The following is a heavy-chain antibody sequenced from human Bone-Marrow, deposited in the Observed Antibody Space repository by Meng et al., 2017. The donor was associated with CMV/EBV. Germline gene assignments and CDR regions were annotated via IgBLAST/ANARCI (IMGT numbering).Heavy chain of an antibody. CDR1: GFTFSSYS. CDR2: ISSSSSYI. D-gene: IGHD6-13*01. Sequence: GGSLRLSCAASGFTFSSYSMNWVRQAPGKGLEWVSSISSSSSYIYYADSVKGRFTISRDNAKNSLYLQMNGLRAEDTAVYYCARVQGQQLVTYYYYGMDVWGQGTTVTVSS. V-gene: IGHV3-21*01. CDR3: ARVQGQQLVTYYYYGMDV. J-gene: IGHJ6*02.